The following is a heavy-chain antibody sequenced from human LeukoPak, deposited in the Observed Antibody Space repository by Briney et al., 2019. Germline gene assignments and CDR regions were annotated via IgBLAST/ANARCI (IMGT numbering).Heavy chain of an antibody. V-gene: IGHV3-23*01. Sequence: PGGSLRPSCAASGFTFSSYAMSWVRQAPGKGLEWVSAISGSGGSTYYADSVKGRFTISRDNSKNTLYLQMNSLRAEDTAVYYCAKDLDSSHSYTPDPWGQGTLVTVSS. CDR2: ISGSGGST. CDR1: GFTFSSYA. CDR3: AKDLDSSHSYTPDP. J-gene: IGHJ5*02. D-gene: IGHD3-22*01.